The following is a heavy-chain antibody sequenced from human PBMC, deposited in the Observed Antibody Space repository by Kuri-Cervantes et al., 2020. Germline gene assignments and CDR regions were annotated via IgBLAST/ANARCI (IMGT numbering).Heavy chain of an antibody. CDR3: ARMSSSWFDP. J-gene: IGHJ5*02. CDR2: IYYSGST. V-gene: IGHV4-59*01. CDR1: GGSLSGYY. Sequence: SETLSLTCTVSGGSLSGYYWSWIRQPPGKALEWIGYIYYSGSTNYNPSLKSRVTISVDTSKNQFSLKLSSVTAADTAVYYCARMSSSWFDPWGQGTLVTVSS. D-gene: IGHD6-19*01.